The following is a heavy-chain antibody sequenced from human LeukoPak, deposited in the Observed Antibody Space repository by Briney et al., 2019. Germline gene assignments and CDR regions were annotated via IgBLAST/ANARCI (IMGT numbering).Heavy chain of an antibody. CDR2: INPNSGGT. CDR1: GYTFTGYY. Sequence: ASVKVSCKASGYTFTGYYMHWVRQAPGQGLEWMGWINPNSGGTNYAQKFQGRVTMTRDTSISTAYMELSRLRSDDTAVYYCAYQFGEQNWFDPWGQGTLVTVSS. V-gene: IGHV1-2*02. J-gene: IGHJ5*02. D-gene: IGHD3-10*01. CDR3: AYQFGEQNWFDP.